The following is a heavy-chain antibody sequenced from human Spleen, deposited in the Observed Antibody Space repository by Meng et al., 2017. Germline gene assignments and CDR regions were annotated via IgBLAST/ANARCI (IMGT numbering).Heavy chain of an antibody. V-gene: IGHV4-39*07. CDR2: IYYSGST. CDR1: GGSISSSSYY. J-gene: IGHJ4*02. Sequence: QLQLQESGPGLVKPSAPLSLTCTVSGGSISSSSYYWGWIRQPPGKGLEWIGSIYYSGSTYYNPSLKSRVTISVDTSKNQFSLKLSSVTAADTAVYYCARGRGGMATSFDYWGQGTLVTVSS. CDR3: ARGRGGMATSFDY. D-gene: IGHD5-24*01.